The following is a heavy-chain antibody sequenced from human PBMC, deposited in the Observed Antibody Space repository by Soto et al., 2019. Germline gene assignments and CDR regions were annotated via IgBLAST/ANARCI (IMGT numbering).Heavy chain of an antibody. CDR3: ARTGDGNQRPFDY. CDR1: GYTFSSYT. CDR2: IITVFNSA. V-gene: IGHV1-69*01. D-gene: IGHD7-27*01. Sequence: QVRLVQSGAEVKKPGSSVKVSCKASGYTFSSYTINWVRQAPGQGLELMGGIITVFNSATYAQKFQGRVTITADESTSTAYLELRSRRSEDTAVYYCARTGDGNQRPFDYWGQGTLVSVSS. J-gene: IGHJ4*02.